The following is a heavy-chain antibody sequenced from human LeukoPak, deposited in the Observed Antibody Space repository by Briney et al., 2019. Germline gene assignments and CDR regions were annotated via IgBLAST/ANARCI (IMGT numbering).Heavy chain of an antibody. CDR2: ISYDGSNK. Sequence: GGSLRLSCAASGFTFSSYAMHWVRQAPGKGLEWVAVISYDGSNKYYADSVKGRFTISRDNSKNTLYLQMNSLRAEDTAVYYRARGYGGVAVAGSFCYWGQGNLVTGSS. D-gene: IGHD6-19*01. V-gene: IGHV3-30-3*01. J-gene: IGHJ4*02. CDR3: ARGYGGVAVAGSFCY. CDR1: GFTFSSYA.